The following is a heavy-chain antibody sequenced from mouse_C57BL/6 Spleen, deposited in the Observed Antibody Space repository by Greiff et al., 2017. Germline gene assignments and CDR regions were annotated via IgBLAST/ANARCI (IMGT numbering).Heavy chain of an antibody. V-gene: IGHV1-64*01. CDR1: GYTFTSYW. CDR3: ARSQFAY. CDR2: IHPNSGST. J-gene: IGHJ3*01. Sequence: QVQLKQPGAELVKPGASVKLSCKASGYTFTSYWMHWVKQRPGQGLEWIGMIHPNSGSTNYNEKFKIKATLTVDKSSRPAYMQLSSLTSEDSAVYYCARSQFAYWGQETLVTVSA.